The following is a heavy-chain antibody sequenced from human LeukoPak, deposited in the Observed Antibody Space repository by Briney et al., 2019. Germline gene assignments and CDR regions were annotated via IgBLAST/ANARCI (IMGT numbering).Heavy chain of an antibody. CDR3: ARHEDCSSTSCPAYY. Sequence: GESLKISCKGSGYSFTSYWIGSVRQMPGKGLEWMGIIYPGDSDTRYSPSFQGQVTISADKSISTAYLQWSSLKASDTAMYYCARHEDCSSTSCPAYYWGQGTLVTVSS. CDR2: IYPGDSDT. CDR1: GYSFTSYW. J-gene: IGHJ4*02. V-gene: IGHV5-51*01. D-gene: IGHD2-2*01.